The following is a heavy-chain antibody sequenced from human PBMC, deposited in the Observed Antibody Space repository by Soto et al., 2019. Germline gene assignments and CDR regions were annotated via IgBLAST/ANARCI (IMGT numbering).Heavy chain of an antibody. CDR2: IWYDGSNK. D-gene: IGHD3-3*01. CDR3: ARDRYSYYDFWSGSLPYYYYGMDV. Sequence: PGGSVRLSCAASGFTFSNYAMHWIRQAPGKGLEWVAVIWYDGSNKYYADSVKGRFTISRDNSKNMLYLQLNSLRAEDTAVYYCARDRYSYYDFWSGSLPYYYYGMDVWGQGTTVTVSS. J-gene: IGHJ6*02. V-gene: IGHV3-33*01. CDR1: GFTFSNYA.